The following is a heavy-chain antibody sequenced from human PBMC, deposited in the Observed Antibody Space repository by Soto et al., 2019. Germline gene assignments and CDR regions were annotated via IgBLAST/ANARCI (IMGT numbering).Heavy chain of an antibody. D-gene: IGHD1-26*01. CDR2: IDSDGSST. CDR1: GFTFSSYW. CDR3: ARDGSPWWELDYFDH. Sequence: GGSLRLSCAASGFTFSSYWMHWVRQAPGKGLVWVSRIDSDGSSTRYADSVKGRFTISRDNAKNTLYLQMSSLRAEDTAVYYCARDGSPWWELDYFDHWAQGTLVTVSS. V-gene: IGHV3-74*01. J-gene: IGHJ4*02.